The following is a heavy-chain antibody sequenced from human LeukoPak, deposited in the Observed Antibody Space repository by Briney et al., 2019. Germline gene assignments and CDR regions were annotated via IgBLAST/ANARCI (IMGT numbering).Heavy chain of an antibody. CDR2: INHSGST. J-gene: IGHJ4*02. V-gene: IGHV4-39*07. Sequence: SETLSLTCTVSGGSISSSSYYWGWIRQPPGKGLEWIGEINHSGSTNYNPSLKSRVTISVDTSKNQFSLKLSSVTAADTAVYYCARGLAQTLRSALKAVASYIDYWGQGTLVTVSS. CDR1: GGSISSSSYY. D-gene: IGHD6-19*01. CDR3: ARGLAQTLRSALKAVASYIDY.